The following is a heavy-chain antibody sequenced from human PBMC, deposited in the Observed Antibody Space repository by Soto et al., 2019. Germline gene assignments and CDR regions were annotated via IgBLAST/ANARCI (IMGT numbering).Heavy chain of an antibody. CDR2: ISSSSSYI. CDR3: ARDRGQLWFDAFDI. CDR1: GFTFSSYS. Sequence: GGSLRLSCAASGFTFSSYSMNWVRQAPGKGLEWVSSISSSSSYIYYADSVKGRFTISRDNAKNSLYLQMNSLRAEDTAVYYCARDRGQLWFDAFDIWGQGIMVTVSS. D-gene: IGHD5-18*01. J-gene: IGHJ3*02. V-gene: IGHV3-21*01.